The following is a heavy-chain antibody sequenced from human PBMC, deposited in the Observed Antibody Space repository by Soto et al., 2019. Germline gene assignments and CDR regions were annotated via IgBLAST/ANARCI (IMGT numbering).Heavy chain of an antibody. J-gene: IGHJ4*02. Sequence: QVQLVESGGGVVQPGRSLRLSCAASGFTFSSYGMHWVRQAPGKGLEWVAVISYDGSNKYYADSVKGRFTISRDNSKNTLYLQMNSMRAEDTAVYYCARDVLRYFGWLFTSHYGVYWGQGTLVTVSS. CDR2: ISYDGSNK. CDR3: ARDVLRYFGWLFTSHYGVY. CDR1: GFTFSSYG. V-gene: IGHV3-30*03. D-gene: IGHD3-9*01.